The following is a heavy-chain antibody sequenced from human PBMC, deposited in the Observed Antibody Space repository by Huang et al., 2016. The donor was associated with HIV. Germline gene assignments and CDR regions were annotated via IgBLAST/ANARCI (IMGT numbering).Heavy chain of an antibody. D-gene: IGHD3-10*01. CDR2: MNPKNGNT. V-gene: IGHV1-8*03. CDR1: GYTFTTYD. CDR3: ARGRFGETYNYYMDV. Sequence: QVQLVQSGAEVKKPGASVKVSCKASGYTFTTYDINWVRQAPGKGVEWMGYMNPKNGNTGYAQKVQGRVTITRRTSISTADMELSRLTSEDTAVYYCARGRFGETYNYYMDVWGKGTTVTVS. J-gene: IGHJ6*03.